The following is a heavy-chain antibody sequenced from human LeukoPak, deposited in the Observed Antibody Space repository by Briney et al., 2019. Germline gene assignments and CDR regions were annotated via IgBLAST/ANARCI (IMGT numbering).Heavy chain of an antibody. CDR3: ARDRKIGGSRGHFDY. CDR1: GYTFTSYG. D-gene: IGHD5-12*01. CDR2: ISAYNGNT. Sequence: GASVKVSCKASGYTFTSYGISWVRQAPGQGLEWMGWISAYNGNTSYAQKLQGRVTMTTDTSTSTAYMELRSLRSDDTAVYYCARDRKIGGSRGHFDYWGQGTLVTVSS. J-gene: IGHJ4*02. V-gene: IGHV1-18*01.